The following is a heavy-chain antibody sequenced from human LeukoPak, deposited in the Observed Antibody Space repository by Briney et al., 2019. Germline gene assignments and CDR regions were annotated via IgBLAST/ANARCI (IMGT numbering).Heavy chain of an antibody. Sequence: SVKVSCKASVGTFSSYAISWVRQAPGQGLEWMGRIIPILGIANYAQKFQGRVTITADKSTSTAYMELSSLRSEDTAVYYCARDVADYYDSSGYYFDYWGQGTLVTVSS. V-gene: IGHV1-69*04. CDR2: IIPILGIA. J-gene: IGHJ4*02. CDR1: VGTFSSYA. D-gene: IGHD3-22*01. CDR3: ARDVADYYDSSGYYFDY.